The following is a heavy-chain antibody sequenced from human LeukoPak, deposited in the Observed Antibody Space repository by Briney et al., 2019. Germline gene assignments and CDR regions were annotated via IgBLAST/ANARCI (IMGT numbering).Heavy chain of an antibody. CDR2: ISSSGSTI. Sequence: PGGSLRLSCAASGFTFSDYYMSWIRQAPGKGLEWVSYISSSGSTIYYADSVKGRFTISRDNAKNSLYLQMNSLRAEDTAVYYCARDAWWQLLGQVYWFFDLWGRGTLVTVSS. D-gene: IGHD2-15*01. J-gene: IGHJ2*01. CDR3: ARDAWWQLLGQVYWFFDL. V-gene: IGHV3-11*04. CDR1: GFTFSDYY.